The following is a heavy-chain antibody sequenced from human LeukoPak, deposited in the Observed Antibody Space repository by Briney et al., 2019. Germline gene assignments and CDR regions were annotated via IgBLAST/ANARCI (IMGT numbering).Heavy chain of an antibody. CDR3: AKGWEYYYDSSGYPYFDY. CDR1: GFTFSSYA. CDR2: ISGSGGST. D-gene: IGHD3-22*01. Sequence: GGSLRLSCAASGFTFSSYAMSWVRQAPGKGLEWVSAISGSGGSTYYADSVKGRFTISRDNSKNTLYLQMNSLRAEDTAVYYCAKGWEYYYDSSGYPYFDYWGQGTLVTVSS. J-gene: IGHJ4*02. V-gene: IGHV3-23*01.